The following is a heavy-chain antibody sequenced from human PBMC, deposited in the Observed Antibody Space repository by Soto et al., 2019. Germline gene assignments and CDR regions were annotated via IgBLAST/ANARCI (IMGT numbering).Heavy chain of an antibody. CDR1: GFTFSSYA. CDR3: AKRTTGWYFDL. CDR2: ISGSGGST. V-gene: IGHV3-23*01. Sequence: GGSLRLPCAASGFTFSSYAMNWVRQAPGKGLEWVSVISGSGGSTYYADSVKGRFTISRDNSKNTLYLQMNSLRAEDTAVYYCAKRTTGWYFDLWGRGTLVTVSS. J-gene: IGHJ2*01.